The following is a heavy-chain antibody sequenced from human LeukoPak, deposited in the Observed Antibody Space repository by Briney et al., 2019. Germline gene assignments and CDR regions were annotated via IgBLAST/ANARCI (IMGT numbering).Heavy chain of an antibody. CDR2: ISPTGSTT. J-gene: IGHJ4*02. CDR3: ARASSSGYRGADY. V-gene: IGHV3-74*01. D-gene: IGHD3-22*01. CDR1: GFSFSGHW. Sequence: GGSLRLSCIASGFSFSGHWMHWARQLPGKGLVWVSRISPTGSTTSYADSVKGRFTVSRDNAKNTLYLQVNNLRAEDTAVYYCARASSSGYRGADYWGQGTLVTVSS.